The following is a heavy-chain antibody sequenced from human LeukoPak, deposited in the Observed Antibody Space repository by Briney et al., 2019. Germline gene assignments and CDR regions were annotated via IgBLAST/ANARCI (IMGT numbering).Heavy chain of an antibody. CDR1: GGSIGSGSYY. J-gene: IGHJ4*02. V-gene: IGHV4-61*02. CDR2: IYTSGST. CDR3: ARVPTDYYDSSGYHEYFDY. D-gene: IGHD3-22*01. Sequence: SQTLSLTCTVSGGSIGSGSYYWSWIRQPAGKGLEWIGRIYTSGSTNYNPSLKSRVTMSVDTSKNQFSLKLSSVTAADTAVYYCARVPTDYYDSSGYHEYFDYWGQGTLVTVSS.